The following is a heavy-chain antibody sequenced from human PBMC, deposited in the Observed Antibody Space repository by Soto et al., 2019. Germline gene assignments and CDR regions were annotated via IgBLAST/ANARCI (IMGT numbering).Heavy chain of an antibody. CDR1: GFTFTDYY. J-gene: IGHJ3*02. CDR3: ARDAYDRSDYYYPFGAFDI. D-gene: IGHD3-22*01. CDR2: ISNSGSTI. Sequence: PGGFRRLSCAASGFTFTDYYMSLIRQAPGKWLECVSYISNSGSTIYYADFVKGRFTISRENAKNSLCLQMISLRAEDKAVYYCARDAYDRSDYYYPFGAFDIWVQGTRLTVSS. V-gene: IGHV3-11*01.